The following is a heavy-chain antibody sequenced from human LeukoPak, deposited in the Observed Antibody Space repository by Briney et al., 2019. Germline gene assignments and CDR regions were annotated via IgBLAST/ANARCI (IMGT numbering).Heavy chain of an antibody. Sequence: GGSLRLSCAASGFSFSDYSINWFRQAPGKGLEWVAGISGTGGSTHYADSVKGRFTISRDNSKNTVYLQMRNLRIEHTAVYYCAKVVAGNIDYYFDYWGQGILVAVSS. J-gene: IGHJ4*02. D-gene: IGHD2/OR15-2a*01. CDR1: GFSFSDYS. V-gene: IGHV3-23*01. CDR3: AKVVAGNIDYYFDY. CDR2: ISGTGGST.